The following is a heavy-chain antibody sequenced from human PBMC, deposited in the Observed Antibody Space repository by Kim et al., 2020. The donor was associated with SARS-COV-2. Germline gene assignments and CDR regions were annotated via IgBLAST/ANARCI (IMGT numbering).Heavy chain of an antibody. CDR1: VGSISSIY. CDR2: AYYSGST. V-gene: IGHV4-59*01. CDR3: ARAPRGWIQLHGWYYFDY. D-gene: IGHD5-18*01. J-gene: IGHJ4*02. Sequence: SETLSLTCTVSVGSISSIYWSWLRQPQGKGLEWIGYAYYSGSTNYNPSIKSRVTISVDTSKNLFSLRLTSVTAAATAVYYCARAPRGWIQLHGWYYFDYWCQGTLVTVSS.